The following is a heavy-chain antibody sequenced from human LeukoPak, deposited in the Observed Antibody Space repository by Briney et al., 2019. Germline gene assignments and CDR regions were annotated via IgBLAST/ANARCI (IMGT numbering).Heavy chain of an antibody. CDR2: IVVGSGNT. J-gene: IGHJ4*02. V-gene: IGHV1-58*02. CDR1: GFTFTSSA. D-gene: IGHD1-26*01. CDR3: ASKNGSY. Sequence: TSVKVSCKTSGFTFTSSAIQWVRQARGQRLEWVGWIVVGSGNTNSAQRFQERVTITRDMSTSTAYMELSSLRSEDTAVYYCASKNGSYWGQGTLVTVSS.